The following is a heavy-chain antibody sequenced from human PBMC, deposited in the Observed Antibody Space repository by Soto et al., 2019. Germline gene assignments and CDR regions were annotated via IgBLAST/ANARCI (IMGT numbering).Heavy chain of an antibody. CDR3: ARGADYTNSNFDY. J-gene: IGHJ4*02. V-gene: IGHV3-21*01. D-gene: IGHD4-4*01. CDR1: GFAFSSYS. Sequence: ESGGGLVKPGGSLRLSCAVSGFAFSSYSVNWVRQAPGKGLEWISSISSGGDTYYTDSLKGRLAISRDNAKNSLYLQMTSLRVEDTAVYYCARGADYTNSNFDYWGQGTLVTVAS. CDR2: ISSGGDT.